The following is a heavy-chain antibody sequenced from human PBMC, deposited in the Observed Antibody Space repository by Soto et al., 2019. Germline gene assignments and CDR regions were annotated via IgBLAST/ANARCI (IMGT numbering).Heavy chain of an antibody. J-gene: IGHJ5*02. V-gene: IGHV1-69*13. CDR3: ARIYCSGGICFPNWVDP. D-gene: IGHD2-8*02. CDR2: ITPISGTP. Sequence: PVKVSSNASGGLFSSDAISWVRQAPGQGLEWLGGITPISGTPKYAQKFQGRVTISADESTSTAYMDLSSLRFEDTAIYYCARIYCSGGICFPNWVDPWGQGTLVTVSS. CDR1: GGLFSSDA.